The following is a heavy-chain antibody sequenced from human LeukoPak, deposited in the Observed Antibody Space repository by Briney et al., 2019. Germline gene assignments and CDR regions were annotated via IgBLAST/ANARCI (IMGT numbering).Heavy chain of an antibody. D-gene: IGHD6-13*01. CDR2: INPNSGGT. CDR3: AREEGSSLAYLDY. CDR1: GYTFTGYY. J-gene: IGHJ4*02. V-gene: IGHV1-2*04. Sequence: ASVKVSCKASGYTFTGYYMHWVRQAPGQGLEWMGWINPNSGGTNYAQKFQGWVTVTRDTSISTAYMELSRLRSDDMAVYYCAREEGSSLAYLDYWGQGTLVTVSS.